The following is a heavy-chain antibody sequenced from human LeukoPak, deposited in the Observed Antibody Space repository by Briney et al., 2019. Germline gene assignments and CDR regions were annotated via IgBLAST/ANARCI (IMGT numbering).Heavy chain of an antibody. CDR2: ISGSGGST. CDR3: ARAPHYSNYGPYYYGMDV. V-gene: IGHV3-23*01. Sequence: GGSLRLSCAASGFTFSTYAMNWVRQAPGKGLEWVSGISGSGGSTYYADSVKGRFTISRDNSKNSLYLQMNSLRAEDTAVYYCARAPHYSNYGPYYYGMDVWGQGTTVTVSS. J-gene: IGHJ6*02. D-gene: IGHD4-11*01. CDR1: GFTFSTYA.